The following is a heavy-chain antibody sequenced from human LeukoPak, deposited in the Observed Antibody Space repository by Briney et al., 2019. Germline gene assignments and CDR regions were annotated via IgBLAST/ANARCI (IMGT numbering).Heavy chain of an antibody. J-gene: IGHJ4*02. CDR3: ARRTELGYCSSTSCFGSMAVGY. V-gene: IGHV5-51*01. CDR1: GYSLTSYW. D-gene: IGHD2-2*01. Sequence: PGESLKISCKGSGYSLTSYWIGWVRQMPGKGLEWMGIIYPGDSDTRYSPSFQGQVTISADKSISTAYLQWSSLKASDTAMYYCARRTELGYCSSTSCFGSMAVGYWGQGTLVTVSS. CDR2: IYPGDSDT.